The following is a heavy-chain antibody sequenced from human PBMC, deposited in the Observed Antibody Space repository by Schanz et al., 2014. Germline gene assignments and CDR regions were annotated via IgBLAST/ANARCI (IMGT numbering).Heavy chain of an antibody. D-gene: IGHD1-26*01. CDR1: GYNITSND. Sequence: QVHLVQSGAEVKKPGASVKVSCKASGYNITSNDVTWVRQATGQGLEWMGWMNPNSGNTGYAQKFQGRVTMTRNTSISTAYMELSSLRSEDTAVYYCARDPYSASYFPSPPLYGLDVWGQGTTVTVSS. J-gene: IGHJ6*02. V-gene: IGHV1-8*01. CDR2: MNPNSGNT. CDR3: ARDPYSASYFPSPPLYGLDV.